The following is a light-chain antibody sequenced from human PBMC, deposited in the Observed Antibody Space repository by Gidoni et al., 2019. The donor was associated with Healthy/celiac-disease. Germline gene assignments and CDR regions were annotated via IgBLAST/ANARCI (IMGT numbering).Light chain of an antibody. CDR1: QVISSC. Sequence: IQLTQSPSSVSASVGDRVTIPCRASQVISSCLAWYQQKPGKAPKLLIYAASSLQSGVASRFSGSGSGKDFTLTISRLQAEEFATYYYQQANSFPFTFGGGTKVEIK. J-gene: IGKJ4*01. CDR3: QQANSFPFT. CDR2: AAS. V-gene: IGKV1-12*01.